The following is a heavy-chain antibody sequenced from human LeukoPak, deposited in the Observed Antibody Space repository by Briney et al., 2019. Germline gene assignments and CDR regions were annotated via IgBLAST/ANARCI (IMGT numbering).Heavy chain of an antibody. J-gene: IGHJ4*02. CDR3: AKQKGVSWYSEEDY. CDR2: ISGSTGST. D-gene: IGHD2-15*01. Sequence: GGSLRLSCAAPGFTFSSYAISWVRQAPGKRLEWVSGISGSTGSTYYVDSVKGRFTISRDNSKNTLYLQMNSLRAEDTAVYYCAKQKGVSWYSEEDYWGQGTLVTVSS. CDR1: GFTFSSYA. V-gene: IGHV3-23*01.